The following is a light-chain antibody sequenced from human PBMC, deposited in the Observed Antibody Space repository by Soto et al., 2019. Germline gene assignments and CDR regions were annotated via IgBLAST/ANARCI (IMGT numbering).Light chain of an antibody. CDR1: QSVSSY. CDR2: DAS. V-gene: IGKV3-11*01. Sequence: EIVLTQSPATLSLSPGERATIPCRASQSVSSYLAWYQQKTGQAPRLLIYDASNRATGIPARFSGSGSGTDFTLTISSLEPEDFAVYYCQQRSNWFFGQGTRLEIK. CDR3: QQRSNWF. J-gene: IGKJ5*01.